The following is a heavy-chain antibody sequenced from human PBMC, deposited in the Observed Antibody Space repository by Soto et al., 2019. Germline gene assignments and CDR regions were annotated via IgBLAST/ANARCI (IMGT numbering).Heavy chain of an antibody. D-gene: IGHD4-17*01. CDR1: GGSVSVDSYY. V-gene: IGHV4-39*01. CDR2: IHYRGST. Sequence: SETLSLTCAVSGGSVSVDSYYWSWIRQPPGKGLEWIATIHYRGSTYYATSLKSRVTISIDTSKNQFSLMLASVTATDTAFYYCARLATTVSTPNYWGQGTLVTVSS. CDR3: ARLATTVSTPNY. J-gene: IGHJ4*02.